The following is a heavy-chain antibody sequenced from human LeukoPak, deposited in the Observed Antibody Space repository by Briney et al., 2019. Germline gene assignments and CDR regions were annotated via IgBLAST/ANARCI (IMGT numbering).Heavy chain of an antibody. Sequence: SETLSLTCAVYGGSFSGYYWSWIRQPPGKGLEWIGEINHSVSTNYNPSLKSRVTISVDTSKNQFSLKLSSVTAADTAVYYCARGHLRITGTRGRMDVWGQGTTVTVS. D-gene: IGHD1-7*01. CDR3: ARGHLRITGTRGRMDV. V-gene: IGHV4-34*01. J-gene: IGHJ6*02. CDR1: GGSFSGYY. CDR2: INHSVST.